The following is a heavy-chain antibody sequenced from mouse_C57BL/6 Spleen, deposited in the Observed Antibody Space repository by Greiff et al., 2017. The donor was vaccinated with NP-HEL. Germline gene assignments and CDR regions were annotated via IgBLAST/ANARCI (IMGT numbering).Heavy chain of an antibody. CDR3: ARSGDYGGDY. CDR1: GYTFTSYG. V-gene: IGHV1-81*01. Sequence: LVESGAELARPGASVKLSCKASGYTFTSYGISWVKQRTGQGLEWIGEIYPRSGNTYYNEKFKGKATLTADKSSSTAYMELRSLTSEDSAVYFCARSGDYGGDYWGQGTTLTVSS. J-gene: IGHJ2*01. CDR2: IYPRSGNT. D-gene: IGHD2-4*01.